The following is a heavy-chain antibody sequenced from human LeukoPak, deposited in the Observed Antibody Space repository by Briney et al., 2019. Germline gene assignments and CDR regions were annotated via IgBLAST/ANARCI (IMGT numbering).Heavy chain of an antibody. CDR2: IYGTGST. V-gene: IGHV4-38-2*01. Sequence: PSDTLSLTCAVSGYSLGKNYYWGWIRQPPGKGLEWIGRIYGTGSTSYNPSLMNRVTMSVDTSKNHFSLKLTSVTAADTAVYYCARYDSRGSASTRFDYWGQGILVTISS. CDR1: GYSLGKNYY. J-gene: IGHJ4*02. D-gene: IGHD3-16*01. CDR3: ARYDSRGSASTRFDY.